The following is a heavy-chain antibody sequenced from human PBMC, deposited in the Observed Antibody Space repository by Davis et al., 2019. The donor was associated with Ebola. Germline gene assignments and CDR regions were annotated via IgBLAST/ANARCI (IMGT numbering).Heavy chain of an antibody. CDR2: IYSGGST. D-gene: IGHD6-19*01. J-gene: IGHJ4*02. CDR1: GFTFSSYW. Sequence: GGSLRLSCAASGFTFSSYWMSWVRQAPGKGLEWVSGIYSGGSTYCADSVKGRFTISRDNSKNTLFLQMNTLRAEDAAVYYCAGGTRSGWHLEYWGQGTLVTVSS. V-gene: IGHV3-53*01. CDR3: AGGTRSGWHLEY.